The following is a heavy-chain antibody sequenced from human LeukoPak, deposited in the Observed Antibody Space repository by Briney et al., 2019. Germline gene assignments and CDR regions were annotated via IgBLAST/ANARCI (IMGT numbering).Heavy chain of an antibody. CDR1: GGSISSYY. V-gene: IGHV4-59*01. J-gene: IGHJ4*02. CDR3: ARQHSSSWYSDY. CDR2: IYYSGST. Sequence: SETLSLTCTVSGGSISSYYWSWIRQPPGKGLEWIGYIYYSGSTNYNPSLKSRVTISVDTSKNQFSLKLSSVTAADTAVYYCARQHSSSWYSDYWGQGTLVTVSS. D-gene: IGHD6-13*01.